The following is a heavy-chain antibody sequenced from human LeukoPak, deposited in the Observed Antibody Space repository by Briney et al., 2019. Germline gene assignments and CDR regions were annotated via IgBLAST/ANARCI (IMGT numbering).Heavy chain of an antibody. Sequence: GSLRLSCAASGFTFSSYAMSWVRQAPGKGLEWVLAISGSGGSTYYADSVKGRFTISRDNSKNTLYLQMNSLRAEDTAVYYCAKGRARGVITVPFDYWGQGTLVTVSS. V-gene: IGHV3-23*01. CDR3: AKGRARGVITVPFDY. J-gene: IGHJ4*02. CDR2: ISGSGGST. D-gene: IGHD3-10*01. CDR1: GFTFSSYA.